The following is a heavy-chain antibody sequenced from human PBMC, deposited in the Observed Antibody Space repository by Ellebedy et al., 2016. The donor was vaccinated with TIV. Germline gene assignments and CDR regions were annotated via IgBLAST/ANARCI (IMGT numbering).Heavy chain of an antibody. D-gene: IGHD1-1*01. Sequence: MPSETLSLTCTVSGVSLSNGDYYWGWLRPPPGQGREWIGSIYYTGTTYYNPSLRSQLTISVDTAKNRFSLKLTSVSAEDTATYYCARQGISGTGRKFDYWGQGALVTVSS. CDR2: IYYTGTT. CDR3: ARQGISGTGRKFDY. J-gene: IGHJ4*02. CDR1: GVSLSNGDYY. V-gene: IGHV4-39*01.